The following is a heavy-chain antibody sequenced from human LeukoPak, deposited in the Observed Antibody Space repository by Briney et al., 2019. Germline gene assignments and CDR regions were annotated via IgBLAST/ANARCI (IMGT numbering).Heavy chain of an antibody. CDR1: GFTFSSYA. CDR3: AKSSIIMIVVVYFDY. CDR2: ISGSGGSI. D-gene: IGHD3-22*01. V-gene: IGHV3-23*01. Sequence: GGSLRLSCAASGFTFSSYAMSWVRQAPGKGRGWVSAISGSGGSISYADSVKGRFTISRDNSKNTLYLQMNSLRAEDTAVYYCAKSSIIMIVVVYFDYWGQGTLVTVSS. J-gene: IGHJ4*02.